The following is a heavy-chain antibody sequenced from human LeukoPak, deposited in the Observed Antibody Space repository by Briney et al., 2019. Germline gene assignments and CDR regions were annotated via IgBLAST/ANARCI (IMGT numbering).Heavy chain of an antibody. V-gene: IGHV3-30*03. CDR1: GFTFSSYW. CDR3: ARDLSERYSTDY. CDR2: ISYDGIIK. J-gene: IGHJ4*02. Sequence: GGSLRLSCAASGFTFSSYWMSWVRQAPGKGLEWVAFISYDGIIKYYADSVKGRLTISRDNSQNTLDLQMNSLRAEDTAVYYCARDLSERYSTDYWGQGTLVTVSS. D-gene: IGHD1-26*01.